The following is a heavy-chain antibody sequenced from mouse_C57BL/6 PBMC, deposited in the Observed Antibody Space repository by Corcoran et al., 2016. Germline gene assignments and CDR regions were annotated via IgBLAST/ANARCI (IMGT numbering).Heavy chain of an antibody. CDR3: AIYDHYGPHY. D-gene: IGHD2-4*01. V-gene: IGHV1-18*01. J-gene: IGHJ2*01. Sequence: EVQLQQSGPELVKPGASVKIPCKASGYTFTDYNMDWVKQSHGKSLEWIGEINPNNGGTIYNQKFKGKATLTVDKSSSTAYMELRSLTSEDTAVYDCAIYDHYGPHYWGQGTTLTVSS. CDR1: GYTFTDYN. CDR2: INPNNGGT.